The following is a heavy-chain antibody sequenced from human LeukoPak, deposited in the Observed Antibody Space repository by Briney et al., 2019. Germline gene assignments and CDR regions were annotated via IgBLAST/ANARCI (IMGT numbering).Heavy chain of an antibody. Sequence: ASVKLSCKASAYTFTSYGISWVRQAPGQGLEWMGWISAYNGNTNYAQKLQGRVTMTTDTSTSTAYMELRSRRSDHTAVYYCARDFSGCFDYWGQGTLVTVSS. CDR1: AYTFTSYG. D-gene: IGHD5-12*01. V-gene: IGHV1-18*01. CDR3: ARDFSGCFDY. J-gene: IGHJ4*02. CDR2: ISAYNGNT.